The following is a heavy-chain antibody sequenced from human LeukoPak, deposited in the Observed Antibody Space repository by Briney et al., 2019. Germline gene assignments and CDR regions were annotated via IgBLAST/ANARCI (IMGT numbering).Heavy chain of an antibody. Sequence: ASVKVSCKASGYTFTTSGISGGRQAPGQGLEWMGWISAYNGNTNYAQKLQGRVTMTTDTSTSTAYMELRSLRSDDTAVYYCARDGLSQGYLGYWGQGTQVTVSS. CDR1: GYTFTTSG. D-gene: IGHD6-19*01. CDR3: ARDGLSQGYLGY. V-gene: IGHV1-18*01. J-gene: IGHJ4*02. CDR2: ISAYNGNT.